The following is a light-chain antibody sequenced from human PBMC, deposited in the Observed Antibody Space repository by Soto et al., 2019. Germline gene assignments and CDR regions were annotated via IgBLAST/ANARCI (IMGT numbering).Light chain of an antibody. CDR1: SSDVGGYNY. CDR3: CSYAGSYTLV. J-gene: IGLJ1*01. V-gene: IGLV2-11*01. CDR2: DVN. Sequence: QSALAQPRSVSGSPGQSVTISCTGTSSDVGGYNYVSWYQQHPGKAPKLMIYDVNKRPSGVPDRFSGSKSGNTASLTISGIQAEDEADYYCCSYAGSYTLVFGTGTKSPS.